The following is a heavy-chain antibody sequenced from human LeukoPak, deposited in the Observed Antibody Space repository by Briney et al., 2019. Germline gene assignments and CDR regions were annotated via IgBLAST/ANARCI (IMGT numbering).Heavy chain of an antibody. V-gene: IGHV3-48*02. D-gene: IGHD3-9*01. Sequence: GGSLRLSCEASGFPFGSYVMSWVRQAPGKGLEWIAYINHNAEMIFYPDFVRGRFTISRDNAKSSLYLQMNALRYEDTAIYYCARDHDWAFDLWGQGTLVTVSS. CDR3: ARDHDWAFDL. J-gene: IGHJ4*02. CDR2: INHNAEMI. CDR1: GFPFGSYV.